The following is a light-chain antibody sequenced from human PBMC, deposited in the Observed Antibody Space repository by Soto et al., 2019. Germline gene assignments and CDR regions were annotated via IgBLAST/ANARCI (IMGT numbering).Light chain of an antibody. CDR1: QGISSY. CDR3: QQLNSYLTWT. CDR2: AAS. V-gene: IGKV1-9*01. Sequence: DIQLTQSPSFLSASVGDRVTITCRASQGISSYLAWYQQKPGKAPKLLIYAASTLKSGVPSRFSGSGSGTEFALTISSLQPEDFSTYYCQQLNSYLTWTFGQGTKVEIK. J-gene: IGKJ1*01.